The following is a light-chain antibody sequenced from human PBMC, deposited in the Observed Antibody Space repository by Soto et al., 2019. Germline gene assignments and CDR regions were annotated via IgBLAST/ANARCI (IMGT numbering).Light chain of an antibody. V-gene: IGKV3-20*01. J-gene: IGKJ1*01. CDR1: QSVSSTY. CDR3: QQYGSSSWT. Sequence: EIVLTQSPGTLSLSPGERATLSCRASQSVSSTYLAWYQQQPGQAPRLLIYGASNSATGIPDRVSGSGSGTDFTRTISRLEPEDFAVYYCQQYGSSSWTFGQGTKVEIK. CDR2: GAS.